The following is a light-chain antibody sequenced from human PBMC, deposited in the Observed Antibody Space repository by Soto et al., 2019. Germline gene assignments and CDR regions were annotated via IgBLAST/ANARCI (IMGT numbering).Light chain of an antibody. J-gene: IGLJ2*01. CDR1: SSDVGGYNY. CDR3: SSYAGINNYVV. CDR2: EGT. Sequence: QSVLTQPPSASGSPGQSVTISCTGTSSDVGGYNYVSWYQQHPGKAPKLMIYEGTKRPSGVPDRFSGSKSGNTASLTVSGLQAEDEADYYCSSYAGINNYVVFGGGTKVTVL. V-gene: IGLV2-8*01.